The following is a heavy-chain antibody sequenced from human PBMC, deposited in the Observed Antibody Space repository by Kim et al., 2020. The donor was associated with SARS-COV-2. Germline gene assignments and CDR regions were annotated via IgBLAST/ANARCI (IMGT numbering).Heavy chain of an antibody. V-gene: IGHV4-59*13. D-gene: IGHD6-6*01. Sequence: SETLSLTCTVSGGSISGYYWSWIRQPPGKGLEWIGYINHSGSTNYNPSLKSRVTISVDTSKNQFSLKLSSVTAADTAVYYCARGRIAARRSYGMDVWGQGTTVTVSS. CDR1: GGSISGYY. J-gene: IGHJ6*02. CDR3: ARGRIAARRSYGMDV. CDR2: INHSGST.